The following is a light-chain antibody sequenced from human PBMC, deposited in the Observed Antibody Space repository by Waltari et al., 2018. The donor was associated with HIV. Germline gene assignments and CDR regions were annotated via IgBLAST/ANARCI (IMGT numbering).Light chain of an antibody. J-gene: IGLJ1*01. V-gene: IGLV2-11*01. CDR2: DVN. CDR1: NRDASSDRF. CDR3: CSYSGDYV. Sequence: QSVLTQPRSVSGSPGQSVTISCVGINRDASSDRFVSWYQQYPGKPPRLLIYDVNKRPSGVPHRFSGSKSGDTASLTISGLQADDEADYFCCSYSGDYVFGTGTEVTV.